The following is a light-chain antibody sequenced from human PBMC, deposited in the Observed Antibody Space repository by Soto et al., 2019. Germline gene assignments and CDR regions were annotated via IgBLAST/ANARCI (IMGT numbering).Light chain of an antibody. V-gene: IGKV1-9*01. Sequence: DIQLTQSPSFLSASVGDRVTITRRASQGVRSYLAWYQQKPGKAPKLLIYAASTLQSGVPSRFSGSGSGTEFTLTISSLQPEDFATYYCQHLYDHVFTFGPGTKVDLK. CDR1: QGVRSY. CDR2: AAS. J-gene: IGKJ3*01. CDR3: QHLYDHVFT.